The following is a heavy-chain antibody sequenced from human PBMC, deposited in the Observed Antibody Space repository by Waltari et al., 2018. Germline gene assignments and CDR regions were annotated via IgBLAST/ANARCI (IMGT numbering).Heavy chain of an antibody. D-gene: IGHD4-17*01. CDR3: ARGARRTSQTTGWWYFDL. Sequence: EVQLVESGGGLVQPGGSLRLSCEASEFTFSLYWMHWVRQVPGKGLEGVSRSKRDGSSISYADSVKGRFTISKDNARNTVYLQMDSLRAEDTAIYYCARGARRTSQTTGWWYFDLWGRGTLLTVSS. V-gene: IGHV3-74*01. J-gene: IGHJ2*01. CDR2: SKRDGSSI. CDR1: EFTFSLYW.